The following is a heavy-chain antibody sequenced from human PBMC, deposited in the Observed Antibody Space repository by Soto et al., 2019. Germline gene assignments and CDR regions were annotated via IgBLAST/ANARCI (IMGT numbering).Heavy chain of an antibody. CDR2: IVPNVGTV. Sequence: SVKVSCKSSGGTFSSFINYPINWVRQAPGQGLEWMGGIVPNVGTVNYAQKFRGKVTITADKSTGTAYMELSSLRSEDTALYYCARRDTSGFLRYFDNWGQGTQVTV. J-gene: IGHJ4*02. V-gene: IGHV1-69*06. CDR3: ARRDTSGFLRYFDN. D-gene: IGHD3-3*01. CDR1: GGTFSSFINYP.